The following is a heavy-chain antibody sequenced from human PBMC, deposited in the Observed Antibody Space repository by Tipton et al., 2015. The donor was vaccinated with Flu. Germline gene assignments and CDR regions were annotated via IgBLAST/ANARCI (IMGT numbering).Heavy chain of an antibody. J-gene: IGHJ4*02. CDR2: INHSGST. Sequence: TLSLTCAVYGGSFSGYYWSWIRQPPGKGLEWIGEINHSGSTNYNPSLKSRVTISVDTSKNQFSLKLSSVTAADTAVYYCATRLRSGYIDWGQGTLVTVSS. CDR1: GGSFSGYY. V-gene: IGHV4-34*01. CDR3: ATRLRSGYID. D-gene: IGHD3-22*01.